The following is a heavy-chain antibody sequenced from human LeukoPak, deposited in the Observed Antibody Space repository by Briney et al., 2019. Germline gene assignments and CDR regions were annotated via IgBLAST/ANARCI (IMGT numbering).Heavy chain of an antibody. Sequence: GASVKVSCKASGYTFTSYGTSWVRQAPGQGLEWMGWISAYNGNTNYAQKLQGRVTMTTDTSTSTAYMELRSLRSDDTAVHYCARDPLEWSENYFDYWGQGTLVTVST. CDR2: ISAYNGNT. CDR1: GYTFTSYG. J-gene: IGHJ4*02. D-gene: IGHD3-3*01. CDR3: ARDPLEWSENYFDY. V-gene: IGHV1-18*01.